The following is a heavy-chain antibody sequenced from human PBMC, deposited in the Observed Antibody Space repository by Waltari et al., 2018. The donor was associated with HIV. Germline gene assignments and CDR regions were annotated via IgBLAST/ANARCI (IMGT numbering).Heavy chain of an antibody. V-gene: IGHV1-69*08. CDR3: ASARETMGVDFDS. Sequence: QVHLVQSGAEVKKPGSSVKVSCRAFGGAFVSHSLNWVRQAPGQGLEWMGRAIPMFGTANYARKFQGRVTITADKSTTTAYMELNGLRIDDTAVYYCASARETMGVDFDSWGQGTLVTVS. CDR2: AIPMFGTA. D-gene: IGHD3-3*01. J-gene: IGHJ5*01. CDR1: GGAFVSHS.